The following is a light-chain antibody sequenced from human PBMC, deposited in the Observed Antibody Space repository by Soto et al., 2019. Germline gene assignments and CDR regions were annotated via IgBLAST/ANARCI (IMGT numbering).Light chain of an antibody. J-gene: IGKJ5*01. CDR1: QTISSW. CDR3: QQYHNRPIT. Sequence: DIQMTQSPCTLSRPLVPRLTETWWASQTISSWLAWYQQKPGKAPKLLIYKASTLKSGVPSRFSGSGSGTEFTLTISSLQSEDFAVYYCQQYHNRPITFGKGTRLEIK. CDR2: KAS. V-gene: IGKV1-5*03.